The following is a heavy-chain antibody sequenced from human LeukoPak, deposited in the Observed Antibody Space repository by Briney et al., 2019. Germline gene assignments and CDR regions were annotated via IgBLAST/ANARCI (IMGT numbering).Heavy chain of an antibody. CDR2: IYPGDSDT. CDR1: GYSFTSYW. J-gene: IGHJ4*02. D-gene: IGHD7-27*01. CDR3: AIRAPGECFDY. Sequence: GESLKIFCKGSGYSFTSYWIGWVRQLPGKGLEGMGIIYPGDSDTRYSPSFQGQVTISADKSISTAYLQWSSLKASDTAMYYCAIRAPGECFDYWGQGTLVTVSS. V-gene: IGHV5-51*01.